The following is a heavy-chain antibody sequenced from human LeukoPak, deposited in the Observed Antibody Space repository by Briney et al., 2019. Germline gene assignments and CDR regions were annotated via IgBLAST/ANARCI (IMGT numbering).Heavy chain of an antibody. J-gene: IGHJ4*02. V-gene: IGHV4-59*01. CDR3: ARDRIYGDSFFDC. Sequence: SETLSLTCTVSGGSFTSYYWSWIRQSPGKGLEWIGCIHDSGSTKYNPSLKSRVSLSIDTSKSQFSLKLSSVTAADTAVYYCARDRIYGDSFFDCRGQGALVTVSS. CDR1: GGSFTSYY. CDR2: IHDSGST. D-gene: IGHD4-17*01.